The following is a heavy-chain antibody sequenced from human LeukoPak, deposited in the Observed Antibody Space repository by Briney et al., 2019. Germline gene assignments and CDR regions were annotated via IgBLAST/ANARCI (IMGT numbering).Heavy chain of an antibody. CDR2: ISAYNGNT. Sequence: ASVKVSCKASGYTFTSYGISWVRQAPGQGLEWMGWISAYNGNTNYAQKLQGRVTTTTDTSTSTAYMELRSLRSDDTAVYYCARDYNPYYDILTGYYAFDIWGQGTMVTVSS. V-gene: IGHV1-18*01. D-gene: IGHD3-9*01. CDR3: ARDYNPYYDILTGYYAFDI. J-gene: IGHJ3*02. CDR1: GYTFTSYG.